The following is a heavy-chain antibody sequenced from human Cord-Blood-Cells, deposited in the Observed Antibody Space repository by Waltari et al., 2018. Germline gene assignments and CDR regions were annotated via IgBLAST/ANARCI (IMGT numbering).Heavy chain of an antibody. CDR3: ARGGGSYYAFDI. J-gene: IGHJ3*02. D-gene: IGHD1-26*01. Sequence: EVQLVESGGGLVQPGGSLRLSCAASGFTVSSNYMTWVRQAPGKGWEWVSVIYSGGSTYYADSVKGGFTISRHNSKNTLYLQRNGRRAEDTAWYYCARGGGSYYAFDIWGQGTMVTVSS. V-gene: IGHV3-53*04. CDR1: GFTVSSNY. CDR2: IYSGGST.